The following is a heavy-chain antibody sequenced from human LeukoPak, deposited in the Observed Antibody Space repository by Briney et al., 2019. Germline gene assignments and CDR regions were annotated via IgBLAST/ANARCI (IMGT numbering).Heavy chain of an antibody. D-gene: IGHD2-21*02. CDR3: TRYAYCGGDCYADI. J-gene: IGHJ3*02. CDR1: GGSISSSY. Sequence: PSETLSLTCTVSGGSISSSYWSWIRQPPGKGLEWIGYIYYSGSTNCNPSLKSRVAISVDTSKNQFSLKLSSVTAADTAVYYCTRYAYCGGDCYADIWGQGTMVTVSS. CDR2: IYYSGST. V-gene: IGHV4-59*08.